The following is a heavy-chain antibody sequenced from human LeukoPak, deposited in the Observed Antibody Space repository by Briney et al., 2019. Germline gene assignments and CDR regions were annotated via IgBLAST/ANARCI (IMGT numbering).Heavy chain of an antibody. CDR1: GFTFSSYA. CDR3: AKDRGYCSGGSCSFNY. Sequence: PGGSLSLSCAASGFTFSSYAMSWVRQAPGKGLEWVSAISGSGGSTYYADSVKGRFTISRDNSKNTLYLQMSSLRAEDTAVYYCAKDRGYCSGGSCSFNYWGQGTLVTVSS. J-gene: IGHJ4*02. D-gene: IGHD2-15*01. CDR2: ISGSGGST. V-gene: IGHV3-23*01.